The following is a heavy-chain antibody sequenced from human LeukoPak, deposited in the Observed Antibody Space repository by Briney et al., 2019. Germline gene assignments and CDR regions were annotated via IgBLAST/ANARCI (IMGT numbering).Heavy chain of an antibody. CDR2: IYYGGST. CDR1: GGSISSYY. V-gene: IGHV4-59*01. Sequence: SETLSLTCTVSGGSISSYYWSWIRQPPGKGLEWIGYIYYGGSTNYNPSLKSRVTISVDTSKNQFSLKLSSVTAADTAVYYCAIGEWYFDLWGRGTLVTVSS. D-gene: IGHD3-10*01. J-gene: IGHJ2*01. CDR3: AIGEWYFDL.